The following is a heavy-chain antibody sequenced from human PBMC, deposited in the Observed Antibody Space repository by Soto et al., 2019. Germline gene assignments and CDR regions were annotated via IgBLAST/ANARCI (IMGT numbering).Heavy chain of an antibody. Sequence: SETLSLTCTVSGGSISSTSYYWGWIRQPPGKGLEWIGNIYYSGNTYYNPSLKSRVTISVDTSKKQFSLKVNSVTAADTAMYYCARGIVGAERSFDYWGQGTLVTVPQ. J-gene: IGHJ4*02. V-gene: IGHV4-39*01. CDR3: ARGIVGAERSFDY. D-gene: IGHD1-26*01. CDR2: IYYSGNT. CDR1: GGSISSTSYY.